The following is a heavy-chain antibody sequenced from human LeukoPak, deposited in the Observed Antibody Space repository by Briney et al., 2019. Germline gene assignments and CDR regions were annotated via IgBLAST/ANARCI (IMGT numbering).Heavy chain of an antibody. CDR1: GGSFSGYY. Sequence: SETLSLTCAVYGGSFSGYYWSWIRQPPGKGLEWIGEINHSGSTNYNPSLKSRVTMSVDTSKNQFSLKLSSVTAADTAVYYCARGNSYGHYYFDYWGQGTLVTVSS. J-gene: IGHJ4*02. V-gene: IGHV4-34*01. CDR3: ARGNSYGHYYFDY. D-gene: IGHD5-18*01. CDR2: INHSGST.